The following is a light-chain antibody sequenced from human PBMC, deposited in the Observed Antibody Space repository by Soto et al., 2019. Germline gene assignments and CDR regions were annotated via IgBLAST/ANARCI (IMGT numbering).Light chain of an antibody. CDR1: QSVSSY. Sequence: EIVLTQSPATRSWSPGYRATLSCRASQSVSSYLAWYQQKPGQAPRLLIYDASNRATGIPARFSGSGSGTDFTLTISSLEPEDFAAYYCQQRSNWITFGQGTRLENK. J-gene: IGKJ5*01. V-gene: IGKV3-11*01. CDR2: DAS. CDR3: QQRSNWIT.